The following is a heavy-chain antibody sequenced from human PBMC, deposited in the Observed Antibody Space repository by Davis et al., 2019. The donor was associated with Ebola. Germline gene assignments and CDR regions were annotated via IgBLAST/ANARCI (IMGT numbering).Heavy chain of an antibody. Sequence: AASVKVSCKTSGYTFPEYGIHWVRQAPGQRPEWIGWINSANGNREYSQRFQDRVTITRDTSASTVYMMLSSLRPEDTAVYYCARDGALVGAPDYWGQGTLVTVSS. V-gene: IGHV1-3*01. D-gene: IGHD1-26*01. J-gene: IGHJ4*02. CDR3: ARDGALVGAPDY. CDR2: INSANGNR. CDR1: GYTFPEYG.